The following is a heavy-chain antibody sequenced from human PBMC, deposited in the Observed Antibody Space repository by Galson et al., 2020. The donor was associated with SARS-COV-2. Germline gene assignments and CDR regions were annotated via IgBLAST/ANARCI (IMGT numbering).Heavy chain of an antibody. J-gene: IGHJ5*02. CDR3: ARRQYGSGNYGAFDP. D-gene: IGHD3-10*01. CDR1: GASVRLSY. CDR2: IYSTGDT. Sequence: SETLSLTCTVSGASVRLSYWNWIRQTPVKGLEWIGYIYSTGDTSYNPSLNGRVTISADSSQNQFSLTLTSVTAADTAIYYCARRQYGSGNYGAFDPWGQGTLVTVSS. V-gene: IGHV4-59*02.